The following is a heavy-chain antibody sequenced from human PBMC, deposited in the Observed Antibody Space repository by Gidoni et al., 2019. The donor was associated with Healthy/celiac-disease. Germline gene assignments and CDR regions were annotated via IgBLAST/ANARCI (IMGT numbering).Heavy chain of an antibody. Sequence: QVQLQEAGPGLEKTSETLSLTCTVAGGSISSYYWSWIRQPPGKGLEWIGYIYYSGSTNYNPSLKSRVTISVDTSKNQFSLTLSSVTAAATAVYYVARGATNFDYWGQGTLVTVSS. V-gene: IGHV4-59*01. D-gene: IGHD5-12*01. CDR1: GGSISSYY. J-gene: IGHJ4*02. CDR3: ARGATNFDY. CDR2: IYYSGST.